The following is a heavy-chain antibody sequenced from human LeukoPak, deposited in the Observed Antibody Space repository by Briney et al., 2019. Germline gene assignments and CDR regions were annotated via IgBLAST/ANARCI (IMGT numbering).Heavy chain of an antibody. CDR3: AREGSSATRNFDY. CDR2: INPSGGST. V-gene: IGHV1-46*01. CDR1: GYTFTNYY. D-gene: IGHD6-19*01. J-gene: IGHJ4*02. Sequence: GSVTVSCKASGYTFTNYYMHWVRQARGQGVEWMGIINPSGGSTGYAQKFQGRVTMTRDTSTGTVYMELSSLRSEDTAVYYCAREGSSATRNFDYWGQGTLVTVSS.